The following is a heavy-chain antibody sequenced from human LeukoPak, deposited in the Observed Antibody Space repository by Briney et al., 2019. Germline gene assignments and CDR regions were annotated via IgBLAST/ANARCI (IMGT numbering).Heavy chain of an antibody. CDR3: ASHTQMATDYDYHYDGVDV. CDR1: GGSISSYY. Sequence: PSETLSLTCTVSGGSISSYYWSWIRQPPGKGLEWIGYIYYSGSTNYNPSLKSRVTISVDTSRNQFSLKLRSVTAADTAVYYCASHTQMATDYDYHYDGVDVWGQGTTVTVSS. J-gene: IGHJ6*02. CDR2: IYYSGST. V-gene: IGHV4-59*08. D-gene: IGHD5-24*01.